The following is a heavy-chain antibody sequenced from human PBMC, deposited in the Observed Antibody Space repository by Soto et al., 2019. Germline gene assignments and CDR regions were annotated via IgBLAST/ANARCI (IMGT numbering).Heavy chain of an antibody. CDR3: AKLPPHDFWRGYPYFDY. Sequence: VQLLESGGGLVQPGGSLRLSCAASGFTFSSYAMSWVRQAPGKGLEWVSAISGSDGSTYYADSVKGRFTVSRDNSKNPVYLQMNSLRAADTAVYYCAKLPPHDFWRGYPYFDYWGQGTLVTVSP. CDR2: ISGSDGST. D-gene: IGHD3-3*01. J-gene: IGHJ4*02. CDR1: GFTFSSYA. V-gene: IGHV3-23*01.